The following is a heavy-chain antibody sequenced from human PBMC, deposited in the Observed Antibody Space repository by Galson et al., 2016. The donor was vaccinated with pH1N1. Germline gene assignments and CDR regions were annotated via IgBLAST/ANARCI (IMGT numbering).Heavy chain of an antibody. Sequence: TVSGGSITSGDYYWSWIRQPPGKGLEWIAYIYHRGLIYYSPSLKSRATISLDTSKNQFSLKLDSVSAADTAVYYCARGIRGTQPDRTYYFDYWGQGALVTVSS. CDR3: ARGIRGTQPDRTYYFDY. CDR1: GGSITSGDYY. J-gene: IGHJ4*02. V-gene: IGHV4-30-4*01. D-gene: IGHD1-26*01. CDR2: IYHRGLI.